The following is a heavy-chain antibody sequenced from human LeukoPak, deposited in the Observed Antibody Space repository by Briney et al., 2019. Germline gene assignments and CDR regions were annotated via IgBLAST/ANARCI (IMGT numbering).Heavy chain of an antibody. J-gene: IGHJ4*02. D-gene: IGHD3-10*01. CDR3: ARGASGMQGVPFDY. Sequence: PGGSLRLSCAASGFTVSSNYMSWVRQAPGKGLEWVSVIYSGGSTYYADSVKGRFTISRDNSKNTLYLQMNSLRAEDTAVYYCARGASGMQGVPFDYWGQGTLVTVSS. CDR2: IYSGGST. V-gene: IGHV3-53*01. CDR1: GFTVSSNY.